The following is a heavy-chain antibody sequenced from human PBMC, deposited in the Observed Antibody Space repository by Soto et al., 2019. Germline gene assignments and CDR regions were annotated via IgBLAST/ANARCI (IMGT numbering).Heavy chain of an antibody. V-gene: IGHV3-11*01. Sequence: QVQLVESGGGLVKPGGSLRLSCAASGFTFSDYYMSWIRQAPGKGLEWVSYISGGGGSTIYYADSVKGRFTISRDNAGNSLYLQMNSLTVEDTAVYYCARARGYYDSSGYDYWGQGTLVTVSS. J-gene: IGHJ4*02. CDR3: ARARGYYDSSGYDY. CDR2: ISGGGGSTI. D-gene: IGHD3-22*01. CDR1: GFTFSDYY.